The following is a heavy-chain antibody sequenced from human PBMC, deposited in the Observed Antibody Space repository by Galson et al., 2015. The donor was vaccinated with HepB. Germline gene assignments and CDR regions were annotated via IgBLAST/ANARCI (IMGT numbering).Heavy chain of an antibody. V-gene: IGHV3-11*06. J-gene: IGHJ4*02. CDR1: GFTFSDYY. CDR3: ARDYDSSGYLDY. Sequence: SLRLSCAASGFTFSDYYMSWIRQAPGKGLEWVSYISSSSSYTNYADSVKGRLTISRDNAKNSLYLQMNSLRAEDTAVYYCARDYDSSGYLDYWGQGTLVTVSS. D-gene: IGHD3-22*01. CDR2: ISSSSSYT.